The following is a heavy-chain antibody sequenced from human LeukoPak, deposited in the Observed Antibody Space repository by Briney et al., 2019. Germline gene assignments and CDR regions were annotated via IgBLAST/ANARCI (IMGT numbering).Heavy chain of an antibody. Sequence: SETLSLTCTVSGXSISSYYWSWIRQPPGKGLEWIGYIYYSGSTNYNPSLKSRVTISVDTSKNQFSLKLSSVTAADTAVYYCARVSVAGNYYYYGMDVWGQGTTVTVSS. V-gene: IGHV4-59*01. J-gene: IGHJ6*02. CDR1: GXSISSYY. CDR3: ARVSVAGNYYYYGMDV. D-gene: IGHD6-19*01. CDR2: IYYSGST.